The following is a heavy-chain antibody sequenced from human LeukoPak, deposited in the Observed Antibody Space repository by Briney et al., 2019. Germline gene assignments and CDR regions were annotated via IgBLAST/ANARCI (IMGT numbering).Heavy chain of an antibody. Sequence: GGCLRLSCAASGFTFSTYSMNWVRQAPGKGLEWVAYISSGSITKYYADSVKGRFTISRDNAQDSLYLQMNSLRAEDTAVYFCARNWNYEVNNWFDPWGQGTLVTVSS. CDR1: GFTFSTYS. CDR3: ARNWNYEVNNWFDP. J-gene: IGHJ5*02. V-gene: IGHV3-48*01. D-gene: IGHD1-7*01. CDR2: ISSGSITK.